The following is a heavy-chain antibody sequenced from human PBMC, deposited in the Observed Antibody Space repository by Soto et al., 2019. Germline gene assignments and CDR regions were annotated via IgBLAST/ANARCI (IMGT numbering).Heavy chain of an antibody. J-gene: IGHJ4*02. CDR1: GYTFTSYA. Sequence: QVQLVQSGAEVKKPGASVKVSCKASGYTFTSYAISWVRQAPGQGLEWMGWISAYNGNTNYAQKLQGRVTMTTDTSTGTAYRELRGLRSDDTAVYYWARDAPPADYWGQGTLVTVSS. CDR2: ISAYNGNT. V-gene: IGHV1-18*01. CDR3: ARDAPPADY.